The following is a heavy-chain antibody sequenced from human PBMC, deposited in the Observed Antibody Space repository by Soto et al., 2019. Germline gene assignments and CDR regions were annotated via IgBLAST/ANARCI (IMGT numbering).Heavy chain of an antibody. CDR2: ISYDGSDK. Sequence: QVQLVESGGGVVQPGRSLRVSCAASGFTFSSYGMNWVRQAPGKGLEWVAIISYDGSDKYYADSVKGRFTISRDNSKNTLYLQMNSLRGEDTAVYNCAKNPESYAWGLEGYCDYWGQGTLVTVSS. CDR3: AKNPESYAWGLEGYCDY. D-gene: IGHD3-16*01. CDR1: GFTFSSYG. V-gene: IGHV3-30*18. J-gene: IGHJ4*02.